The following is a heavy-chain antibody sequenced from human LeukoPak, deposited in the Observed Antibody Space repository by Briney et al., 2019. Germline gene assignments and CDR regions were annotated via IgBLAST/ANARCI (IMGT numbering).Heavy chain of an antibody. J-gene: IGHJ6*03. CDR1: GGSISSSSYY. CDR2: IYYSGST. Sequence: SETLSLTCTVSGGSISSSSYYWSWIRQPPGKGLEWIGNIYYSGSTKYNPSLKSQVTISVDTSKNQFSLKLSSVTAADTAVYYCTRGSIAYYYMDVWGKGTTVTISS. CDR3: TRGSIAYYYMDV. D-gene: IGHD3-22*01. V-gene: IGHV4-61*01.